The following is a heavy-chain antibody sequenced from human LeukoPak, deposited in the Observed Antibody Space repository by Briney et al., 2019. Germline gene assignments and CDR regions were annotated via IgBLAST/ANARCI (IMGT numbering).Heavy chain of an antibody. V-gene: IGHV4-61*01. CDR2: IYYSGST. CDR3: ARVGAEYYYDSSGYIWFDP. D-gene: IGHD3-22*01. Sequence: SETLSLTCTVSGGSVSSPSYYWSWIRQPPGKGLDWIGYIYYSGSTNYNPSLKSRVTISVDTSKNQFSLKLSSVTAADTAVYYCARVGAEYYYDSSGYIWFDPWGQGTLVTVSS. J-gene: IGHJ5*02. CDR1: GGSVSSPSYY.